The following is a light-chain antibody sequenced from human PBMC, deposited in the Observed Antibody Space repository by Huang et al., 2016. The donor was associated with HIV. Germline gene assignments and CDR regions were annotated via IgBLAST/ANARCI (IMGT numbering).Light chain of an antibody. CDR3: QQYDKWPPGLT. V-gene: IGKV3D-15*01. J-gene: IGKJ4*01. CDR1: QNVRNH. CDR2: ETS. Sequence: EIMMTQSPATLSVSPGGRATLSCRASQNVRNHLAWYQQKTGQAPRLLIYETSTRASGIPARFSGSGSATDFTLTISGLQSEDFAIYYCQQYDKWPPGLTFGGGTKVEI.